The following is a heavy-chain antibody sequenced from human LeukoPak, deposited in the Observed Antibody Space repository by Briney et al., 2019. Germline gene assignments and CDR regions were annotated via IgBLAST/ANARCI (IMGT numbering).Heavy chain of an antibody. V-gene: IGHV3-53*01. J-gene: IGHJ4*02. Sequence: GGSLRLSCAASGFTVSNNYMSWVRQAPGKGLEWVSVIYRDGSTYYADSVKGRFTISRDNAKNSLYLQMNSLRAEDTAVYYCARDLSPYCGGDCYSGFDYWGQGTLVTVSS. CDR2: IYRDGST. CDR3: ARDLSPYCGGDCYSGFDY. D-gene: IGHD2-21*01. CDR1: GFTVSNNY.